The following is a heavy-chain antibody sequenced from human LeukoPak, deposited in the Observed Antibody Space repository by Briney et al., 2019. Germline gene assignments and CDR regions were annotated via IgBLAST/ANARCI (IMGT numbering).Heavy chain of an antibody. V-gene: IGHV4-59*08. CDR3: ARARDCSSTSCYPINYYYYYMDV. CDR1: GGSISSYY. J-gene: IGHJ6*03. Sequence: SETLSLTCTVSGGSISSYYWSWIRQPPGKGLEWIGYIYYSGSTNYNPSLKSRVTISVDTSKNQFSLKLSSVTAADTAVYYCARARDCSSTSCYPINYYYYYMDVWGKGTTVTVSS. CDR2: IYYSGST. D-gene: IGHD2-2*01.